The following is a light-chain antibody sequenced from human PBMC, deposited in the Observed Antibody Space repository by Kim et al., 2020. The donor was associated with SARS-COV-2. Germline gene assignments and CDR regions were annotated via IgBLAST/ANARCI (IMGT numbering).Light chain of an antibody. J-gene: IGLJ2*01. CDR1: KLGDKY. Sequence: SYELSQPPSVSVSPGQTASITCSGYKLGDKYVCWYQQKPGQSPVLVIYQDTRRPSGIPERFSGSNSGNTATLTISGTQAMDEADYYCQAWDDSVVFGGGT. V-gene: IGLV3-1*01. CDR2: QDT. CDR3: QAWDDSVV.